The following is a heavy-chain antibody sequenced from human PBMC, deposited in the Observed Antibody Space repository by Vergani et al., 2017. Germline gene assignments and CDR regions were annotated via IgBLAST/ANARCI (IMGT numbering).Heavy chain of an antibody. J-gene: IGHJ4*02. D-gene: IGHD2-15*01. CDR2: ISGSGGST. V-gene: IGHV3-23*01. CDR3: ARDLAYCHEGSCAL. CDR1: GFTFSSYA. Sequence: EVQLLESGGGLVQPGGSLRLSCAASGFTFSSYAMSWVRQAPGKGLEWVSAISGSGGSTYYADSVKGRFTISRDNSNDALYLQMNSLRTDDTAVYYCARDLAYCHEGSCALWGQGSVVTVSS.